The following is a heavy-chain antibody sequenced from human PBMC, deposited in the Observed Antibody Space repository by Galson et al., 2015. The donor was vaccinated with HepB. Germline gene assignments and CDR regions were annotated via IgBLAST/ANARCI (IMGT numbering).Heavy chain of an antibody. CDR3: ARVVVAATRVDYYYYGMDV. CDR1: GYTFTSYD. D-gene: IGHD2-15*01. Sequence: SVKVSCKASGYTFTSYDINWVRQATGQGLEWMGWMNPNSGNTGYAQKFQGRVTMTRNTSISTAYMELSSLRSEDTAVYYCARVVVAATRVDYYYYGMDVWGQGTTVTVSS. V-gene: IGHV1-8*01. CDR2: MNPNSGNT. J-gene: IGHJ6*02.